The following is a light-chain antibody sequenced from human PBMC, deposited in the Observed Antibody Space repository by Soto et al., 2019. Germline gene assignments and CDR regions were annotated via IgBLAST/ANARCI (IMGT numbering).Light chain of an antibody. CDR1: QSVSIY. V-gene: IGKV3-11*01. Sequence: EIGMTQSPATLSLSPGERATLSCRASQSVSIYLAWYQQKPGQAPRLLIYDASTRASGFPARFSGSGSGTDFTLTISSLEPEDFAVYYCQQRSNWPRTFGQGTRLEIK. J-gene: IGKJ5*01. CDR3: QQRSNWPRT. CDR2: DAS.